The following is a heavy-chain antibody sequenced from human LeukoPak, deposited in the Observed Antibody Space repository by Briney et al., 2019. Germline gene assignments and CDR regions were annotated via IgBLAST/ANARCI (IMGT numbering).Heavy chain of an antibody. D-gene: IGHD1-26*01. CDR1: GYSFTRYW. V-gene: IGHV5-51*01. Sequence: GESLKISCKGSGYSFTRYWIAWVRQMPGKGLGWMGIIYPDDSDTRYSPSFKGQVTISADKSISTAFLQWNSLKASDTAMYYCARPVGATSVWFDPWGQGTLVTVSS. CDR2: IYPDDSDT. CDR3: ARPVGATSVWFDP. J-gene: IGHJ5*02.